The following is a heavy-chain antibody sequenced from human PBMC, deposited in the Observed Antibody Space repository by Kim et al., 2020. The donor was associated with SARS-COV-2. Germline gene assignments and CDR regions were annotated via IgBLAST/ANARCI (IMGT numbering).Heavy chain of an antibody. D-gene: IGHD2-2*01. CDR3: ARDPRGEYCSSTSCYAPYYFDY. CDR2: IKQDGSEK. V-gene: IGHV3-7*03. J-gene: IGHJ4*02. CDR1: GFTFSSYW. Sequence: GGSLRLSCAASGFTFSSYWMSWVRQAPGKGLEWVANIKQDGSEKYYVDSVKGRFTISRDNAKNSLYLQMNSLRAEDTAVYYCARDPRGEYCSSTSCYAPYYFDYWGQGTLVTVSS.